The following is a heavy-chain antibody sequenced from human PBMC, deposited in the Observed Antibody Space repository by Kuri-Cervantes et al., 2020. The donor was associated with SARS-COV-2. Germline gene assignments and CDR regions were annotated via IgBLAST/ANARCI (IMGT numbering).Heavy chain of an antibody. D-gene: IGHD3-3*01. J-gene: IGHJ5*02. Sequence: SVKVSCKASGGTFSSYAISWVRQAPGQGLEWMGGIILIFGTANYAQKFQGRVTITTDESTSTAYMELSSLRSEDTAVYYCASTIFGVDNWFDPWGQGTLVTVSS. CDR2: IILIFGTA. CDR1: GGTFSSYA. V-gene: IGHV1-69*05. CDR3: ASTIFGVDNWFDP.